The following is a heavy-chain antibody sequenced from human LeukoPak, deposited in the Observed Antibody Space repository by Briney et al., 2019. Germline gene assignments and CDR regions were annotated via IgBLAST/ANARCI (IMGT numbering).Heavy chain of an antibody. CDR3: TTGGITIFGVVTWYYFDY. J-gene: IGHJ4*02. CDR2: IKGKTDGGTT. CDR1: GFTFSNAW. Sequence: GGSLRLSFAASGFTFSNAWMSWVRQAPGKGLEWVGRIKGKTDGGTTDYAAPVKGRFTISRDDSKNTLYLQMNSLKTEDTAVYYCTTGGITIFGVVTWYYFDYWGQGTLVTVSS. D-gene: IGHD3-3*01. V-gene: IGHV3-15*01.